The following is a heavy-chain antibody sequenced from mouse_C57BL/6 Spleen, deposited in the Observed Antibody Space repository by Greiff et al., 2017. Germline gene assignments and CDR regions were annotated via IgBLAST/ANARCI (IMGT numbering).Heavy chain of an antibody. D-gene: IGHD1-1*01. CDR3: ARGALLLLRSAMDY. V-gene: IGHV1-26*01. CDR1: GYTFTDYY. CDR2: INPNNGGT. J-gene: IGHJ4*01. Sequence: EVQLQQSGPELVKPGASVKISCKASGYTFTDYYMNWVKQSHGKSLEWIGDINPNNGGTSYNQKFKGKATLTVDKSSSTAYMELRSLTSEDSAVYYCARGALLLLRSAMDYWGQGTSVTVSS.